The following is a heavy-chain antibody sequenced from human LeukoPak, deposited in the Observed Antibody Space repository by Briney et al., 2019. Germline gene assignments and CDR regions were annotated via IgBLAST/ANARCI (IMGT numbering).Heavy chain of an antibody. J-gene: IGHJ5*02. Sequence: EASVKVSCKASGYTFTTYDINWVRQATGQGLEWMGWMNPNSGNTGYAQKFQGRVAMTRNTSLSTAYLELSSLRSEDTAVYYCARGRGSGHKENWFDPWGRGTLVTVSS. V-gene: IGHV1-8*01. CDR3: ARGRGSGHKENWFDP. D-gene: IGHD6-19*01. CDR2: MNPNSGNT. CDR1: GYTFTTYD.